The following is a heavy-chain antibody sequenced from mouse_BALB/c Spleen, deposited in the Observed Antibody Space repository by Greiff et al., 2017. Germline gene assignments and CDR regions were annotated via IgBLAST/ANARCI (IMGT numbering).Heavy chain of an antibody. V-gene: IGHV7-1*02. J-gene: IGHJ4*01. CDR3: ARDDGCDYYAMDY. CDR1: GFTFSDFY. CDR2: SRNKANDYTT. Sequence: EVNVVESGGGLVQPGGSLRLSCATSGFTFSDFYMHWVRQPPGKGLEWIAASRNKANDYTTEYSVSVKGRFIVTRDTSHSILYLQMNALRAEDTAIYYCARDDGCDYYAMDYWGQGTSVTVSS. D-gene: IGHD1-2*01.